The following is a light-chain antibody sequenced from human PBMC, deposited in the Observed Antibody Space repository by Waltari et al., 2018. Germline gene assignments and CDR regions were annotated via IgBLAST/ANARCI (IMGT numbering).Light chain of an antibody. V-gene: IGLV2-23*02. Sequence: QSALTQPASVSGSPGQSITISCTGTSSHVGNYNLVSWYQQHPDKAPKLMIYGVSKRPSGVSNRFSGSKSGNTASLTISGLQAEDEADYYCCSYAGTSYVFGTGTKVTVL. CDR2: GVS. CDR3: CSYAGTSYV. J-gene: IGLJ1*01. CDR1: SSHVGNYNL.